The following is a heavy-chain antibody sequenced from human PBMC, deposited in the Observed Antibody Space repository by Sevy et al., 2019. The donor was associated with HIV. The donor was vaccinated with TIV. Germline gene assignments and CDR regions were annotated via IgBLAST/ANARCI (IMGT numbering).Heavy chain of an antibody. D-gene: IGHD3-3*01. CDR2: ISAYNGNT. CDR1: GYTFTSYG. V-gene: IGHV1-18*01. CDR3: ARENQPSDHYDFWSGQWGALDY. J-gene: IGHJ4*02. Sequence: ASVKVSCKASGYTFTSYGISWVRQAPGQGLEWMGWISAYNGNTNYAQKLQGRVTMTTDTSTSTAYMELRSLRSDDTAVYYCARENQPSDHYDFWSGQWGALDYWGQGTLVTVSS.